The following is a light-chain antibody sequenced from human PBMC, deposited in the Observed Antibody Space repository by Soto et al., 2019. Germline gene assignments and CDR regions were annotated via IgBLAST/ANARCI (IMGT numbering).Light chain of an antibody. Sequence: IVMRQSPDNMSVSLGQGATLSCRASQPISRNLAWYQPKPGQTPRLLIYDVSNRASGIPARFSASGSGIDFTLTISSLEPGDSAVYYCHHRTNWLFGPGTKVDIK. J-gene: IGKJ3*01. CDR1: QPISRN. V-gene: IGKV3-11*01. CDR3: HHRTNWL. CDR2: DVS.